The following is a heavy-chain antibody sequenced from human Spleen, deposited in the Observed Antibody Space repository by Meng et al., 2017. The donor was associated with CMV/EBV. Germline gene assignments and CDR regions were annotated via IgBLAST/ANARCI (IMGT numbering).Heavy chain of an antibody. D-gene: IGHD3-3*01. CDR3: ARVLAYYDFWSVYYVGYFDY. CDR2: IKQDGSET. CDR1: GFTFSSYW. V-gene: IGHV3-7*01. Sequence: GESLKISCAASGFTFSSYWMSWVRQAPGKGLEWVANIKQDGSETYYVDSVKGRFTISRDNAKNSLYLQMNSLRAEDTAVYYCARVLAYYDFWSVYYVGYFDYWGQGTLVTVSS. J-gene: IGHJ4*02.